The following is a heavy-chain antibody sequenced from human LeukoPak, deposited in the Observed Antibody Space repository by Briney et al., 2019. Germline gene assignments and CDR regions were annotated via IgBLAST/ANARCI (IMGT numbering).Heavy chain of an antibody. J-gene: IGHJ3*02. CDR3: AKPLTYYYDSSGYDAFDI. Sequence: GGSLRLSCAASGFTVSSNYMSWVRQAPGKGLEWVSVIYSGGSTYYADSVKGRFTISRDNSKNTLYLQMNSLRAEDTAVYYCAKPLTYYYDSSGYDAFDIWGQGTMVTVSS. CDR1: GFTVSSNY. CDR2: IYSGGST. V-gene: IGHV3-66*04. D-gene: IGHD3-22*01.